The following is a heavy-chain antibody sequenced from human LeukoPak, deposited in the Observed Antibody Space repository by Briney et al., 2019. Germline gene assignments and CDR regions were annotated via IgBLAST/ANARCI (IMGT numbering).Heavy chain of an antibody. D-gene: IGHD3-22*01. Sequence: GGSLRLSCAASGFTVGNNYLSWVRQAPGKGLEWVSAISGSGGSTYYADSVKGRFTISRDNSKNTLYLQMNSLRAEDTAVYYCAKLGSGYYLYYFDYWGQGTLVTVSS. V-gene: IGHV3-23*01. CDR1: GFTVGNNY. CDR3: AKLGSGYYLYYFDY. J-gene: IGHJ4*02. CDR2: ISGSGGST.